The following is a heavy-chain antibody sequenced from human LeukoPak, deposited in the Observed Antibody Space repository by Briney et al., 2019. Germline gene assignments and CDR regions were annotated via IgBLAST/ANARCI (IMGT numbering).Heavy chain of an antibody. CDR2: IKSKTAGGTT. CDR1: AFTLSNAW. Sequence: GESLRLSCAASAFTLSNAWMNWVRQAPGKGLEWVGRIKSKTAGGTTDYAAPVKGRFIISRDDSKNTLYLQMNSLKTEDTAVYYCSINYYESNDYYIDYWGQGTLVTVSS. J-gene: IGHJ4*02. D-gene: IGHD3-22*01. V-gene: IGHV3-15*07. CDR3: SINYYESNDYYIDY.